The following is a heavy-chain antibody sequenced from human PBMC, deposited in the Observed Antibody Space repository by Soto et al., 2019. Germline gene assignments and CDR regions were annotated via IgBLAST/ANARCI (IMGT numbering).Heavy chain of an antibody. CDR3: VHLLTGGRFDS. CDR1: VFSLSSSGVG. CDR2: IYWDDDK. V-gene: IGHV2-5*02. D-gene: IGHD3-16*01. Sequence: QITLKESGPSLVKPTETLTLTCTFSVFSLSSSGVGVAWIRQPPGKPLEWLALIYWDDDKYTSPSLKSRLTITKDTSKNQVVLLMTNMDPVDTATYFCVHLLTGGRFDSGGQGTLVTVSS. J-gene: IGHJ4*02.